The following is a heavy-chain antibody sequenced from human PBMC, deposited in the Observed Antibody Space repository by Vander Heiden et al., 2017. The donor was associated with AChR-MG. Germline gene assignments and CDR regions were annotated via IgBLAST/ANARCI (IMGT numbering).Heavy chain of an antibody. V-gene: IGHV3-15*01. CDR2: IKSKAHGETP. CDR1: GFPFSDAW. J-gene: IGHJ4*02. Sequence: EVQLVESGGGLVKPGGSLRLSCVASGFPFSDAWISWVRQAPGKGLEWIGRIKSKAHGETPDYAAPVKGRFTITRDDSRDTLYLQMNSLKVEDTAVYYCTTRAGLGLFDHWGQGNLVTVS. D-gene: IGHD6-19*01. CDR3: TTRAGLGLFDH.